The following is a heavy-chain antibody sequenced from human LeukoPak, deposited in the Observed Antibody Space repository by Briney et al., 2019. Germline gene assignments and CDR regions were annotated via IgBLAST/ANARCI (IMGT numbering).Heavy chain of an antibody. J-gene: IGHJ4*02. Sequence: SETLSLTCAVSGYSISSGYYWGWIRQPPGKGLEWIGTIYHNGNTYYNPSLKSRVTISVDTSKNQFSLKLTSVTAADTALYHCTRVRYNYGDSDYWGQGTLVTVSS. V-gene: IGHV4-38-2*01. D-gene: IGHD5-18*01. CDR1: GYSISSGYY. CDR2: IYHNGNT. CDR3: TRVRYNYGDSDY.